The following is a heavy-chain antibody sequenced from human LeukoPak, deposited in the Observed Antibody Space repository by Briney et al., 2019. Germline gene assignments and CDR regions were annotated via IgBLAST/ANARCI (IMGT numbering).Heavy chain of an antibody. CDR1: GGSFSGYY. CDR2: INHSGST. D-gene: IGHD3-10*01. CDR3: ATVRGANPPHYYYYYYMDV. Sequence: SETLSLTCAVYGGSFSGYYWSWISQPPGKGLEWIGEINHSGSTNYDPSLKSRVTISVDTSKNQFSLKLSSVTAADTAVYYCATVRGANPPHYYYYYYMDVRGKGTTVTVSS. V-gene: IGHV4-34*01. J-gene: IGHJ6*03.